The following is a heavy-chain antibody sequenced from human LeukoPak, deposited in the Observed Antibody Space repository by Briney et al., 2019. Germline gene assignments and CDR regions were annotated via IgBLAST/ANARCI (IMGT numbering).Heavy chain of an antibody. Sequence: PGGSLRLSCAASGFTFSTYAMSWVRQAPGKGLEWVSAISGSGGSTYYADSVKGRFTISRDNSKNTLCLQMNSLRAEDTAVYYCAKGEHSGSYRTGGYWGQGTLVTVSA. CDR1: GFTFSTYA. V-gene: IGHV3-23*01. CDR3: AKGEHSGSYRTGGY. D-gene: IGHD1-26*01. CDR2: ISGSGGST. J-gene: IGHJ4*02.